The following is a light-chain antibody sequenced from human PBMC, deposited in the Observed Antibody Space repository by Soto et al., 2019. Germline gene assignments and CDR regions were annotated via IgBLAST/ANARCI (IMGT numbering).Light chain of an antibody. CDR3: HQRQSWPRT. Sequence: EIVLTQSPGTLSLSPGERATLSCRASQAVNTRLAWYQHRPGQAPRLLIYLASNRAAGVPARFSGSGSGTDSTLTISDVEPEDFAVYYCHQRQSWPRTFGQGTKVDIK. V-gene: IGKV3-11*01. CDR1: QAVNTR. CDR2: LAS. J-gene: IGKJ1*01.